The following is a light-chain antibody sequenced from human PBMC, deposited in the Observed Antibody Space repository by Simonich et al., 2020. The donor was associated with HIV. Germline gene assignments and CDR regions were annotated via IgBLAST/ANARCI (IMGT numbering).Light chain of an antibody. CDR3: YSTDSSGNHRV. J-gene: IGLJ2*01. CDR2: EDS. CDR1: ALPKKY. V-gene: IGLV3-10*01. Sequence: SYELTQPPSVSVSPGQTARITCTGDALPKKYAYCYQQQSGQAPVLVIYEDSKRPSGIPERFSGSSSGTIATLTISGAQVEDEADYYCYSTDSSGNHRVFGGGTQLTVL.